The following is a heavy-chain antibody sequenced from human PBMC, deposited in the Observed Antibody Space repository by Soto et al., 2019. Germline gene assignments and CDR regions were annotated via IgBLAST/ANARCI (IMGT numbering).Heavy chain of an antibody. V-gene: IGHV3-23*01. D-gene: IGHD2-15*01. CDR1: GFTFSSYA. J-gene: IGHJ4*02. CDR3: AKDGVVAANYGDYYDY. Sequence: VQLLESGGGLVQPGGSLRLSCAASGFTFSSYAMSWVRQAPGKGLEWVSAISGSGGSTYYADSVKGRFTISRDNSKNTLYLQMNSLRAEDTAVYYCAKDGVVAANYGDYYDYWGQGTLVTVSS. CDR2: ISGSGGST.